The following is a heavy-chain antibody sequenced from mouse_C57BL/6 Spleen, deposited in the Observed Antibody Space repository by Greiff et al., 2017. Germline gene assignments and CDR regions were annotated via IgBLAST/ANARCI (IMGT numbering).Heavy chain of an antibody. D-gene: IGHD1-1*01. Sequence: QVQLQQPGAELVKPGASVKVSCKASGYTFTSYWMHWLKQRPGQGLEWIGRIHPSDSDTNYNQKFKGKATLTVDKSSSTAYMQLSSLTSEDSAVYYCAATVVDYWYFDVWGTGTTVTVSS. CDR3: AATVVDYWYFDV. CDR1: GYTFTSYW. CDR2: IHPSDSDT. V-gene: IGHV1-74*01. J-gene: IGHJ1*03.